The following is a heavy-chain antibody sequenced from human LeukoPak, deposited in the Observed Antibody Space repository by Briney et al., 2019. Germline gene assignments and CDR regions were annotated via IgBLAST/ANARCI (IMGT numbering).Heavy chain of an antibody. CDR3: ARPLYSGSYYFDY. V-gene: IGHV3-11*03. J-gene: IGHJ4*02. Sequence: SLRLSSAASRFTFSDYYMSWIRQAPRKGLEWVSYITSSSSYTNYADSAKVRFTISRANAKNSPYLQMNSLRAEDTAVYYCARPLYSGSYYFDYWGQVALVTAAS. CDR1: RFTFSDYY. CDR2: ITSSSSYT. D-gene: IGHD1-26*01.